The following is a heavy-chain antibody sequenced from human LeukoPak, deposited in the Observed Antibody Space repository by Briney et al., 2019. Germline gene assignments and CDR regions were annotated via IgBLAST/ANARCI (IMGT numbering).Heavy chain of an antibody. CDR1: GGSISGSSYY. Sequence: SETLSLTCTVSGGSISGSSYYWGWIRQPPGKGLEWIGSIYYSGSTYYNPSLKSRVTISVDRSKNQFSLKLSSVTAADTAVYYCARGFRVRFLLRGEYWFDPWGQGTLVTVSS. CDR2: IYYSGST. V-gene: IGHV4-39*07. J-gene: IGHJ5*02. CDR3: ARGFRVRFLLRGEYWFDP. D-gene: IGHD3-3*01.